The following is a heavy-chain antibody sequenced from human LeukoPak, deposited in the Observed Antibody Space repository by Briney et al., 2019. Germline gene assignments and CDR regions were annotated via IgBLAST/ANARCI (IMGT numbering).Heavy chain of an antibody. V-gene: IGHV4-34*01. J-gene: IGHJ4*02. CDR3: ARALHDYGVS. D-gene: IGHD4-17*01. CDR1: GGSFSGYY. Sequence: SETLSLTCAVYGGSFSGYYWSWIRQPPGKGLEWIGEINHSGSTNYNPSLKSRVTISVDTSKNQFSLKPSSVTAADTAVYYCARALHDYGVSWGQGTLVTVSS. CDR2: INHSGST.